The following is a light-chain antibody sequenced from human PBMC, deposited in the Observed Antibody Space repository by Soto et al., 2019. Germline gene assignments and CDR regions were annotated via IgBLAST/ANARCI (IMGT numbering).Light chain of an antibody. CDR3: SSYTSSSTRV. CDR2: EVS. V-gene: IGLV2-14*01. CDR1: SSDVGGYNY. J-gene: IGLJ1*01. Sequence: QSVLTQPASVSGSPGQSITISCTGTSSDVGGYNYVSWYQHHPGKAPELMIFEVSNRPSGVSHRFSGSKSGNTASLTISGLQTEDEGDYSCSSYTSSSTRVFGTGTKVTVL.